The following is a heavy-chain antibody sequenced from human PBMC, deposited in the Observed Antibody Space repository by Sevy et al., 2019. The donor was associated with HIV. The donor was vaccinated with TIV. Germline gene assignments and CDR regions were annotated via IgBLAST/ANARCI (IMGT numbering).Heavy chain of an antibody. CDR3: ARHVAVPYFREGFDY. Sequence: SETLSLTCTVSGGSIIGYYFSWIRQSPGKGLEWIGYIFYSGTTAYNPSLKSRVTISVDTSKNQFSLKLSSVTAADTAVYYCARHVAVPYFREGFDYWGQGTLVTVSS. CDR2: IFYSGTT. D-gene: IGHD2-21*01. J-gene: IGHJ4*02. CDR1: GGSIIGYY. V-gene: IGHV4-59*08.